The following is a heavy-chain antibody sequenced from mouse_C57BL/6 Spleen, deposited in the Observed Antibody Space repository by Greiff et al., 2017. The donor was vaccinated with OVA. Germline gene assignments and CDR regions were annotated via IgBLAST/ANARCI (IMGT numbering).Heavy chain of an antibody. D-gene: IGHD1-1*01. CDR2: IYPRDGST. Sequence: VHLVESGPELVKPGASVKLSCKASGYTFTSYDINWVKQRPGQGLEWIGWIYPRDGSTKYNEKFKGKATLTVDTSSSTAYMELHSLTSEDSAVYFCARRRITWYFDVWGTGTTVTVSS. CDR3: ARRRITWYFDV. J-gene: IGHJ1*03. CDR1: GYTFTSYD. V-gene: IGHV1-85*01.